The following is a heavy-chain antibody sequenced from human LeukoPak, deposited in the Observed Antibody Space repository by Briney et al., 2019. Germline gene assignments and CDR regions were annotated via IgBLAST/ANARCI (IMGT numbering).Heavy chain of an antibody. CDR2: INPNSGGT. D-gene: IGHD3-10*01. CDR1: GYTFTGYY. J-gene: IGHJ4*02. V-gene: IGHV1-2*02. Sequence: GASVKVSFKASGYTFTGYYMHWVRQAPVQGLEWMGWINPNSGGTNYAQKFQGRVTMTRDTSISTAYMELSRLRSDDTAVYYCARDDNYGSGSYYYWGQGTLVTVSS. CDR3: ARDDNYGSGSYYY.